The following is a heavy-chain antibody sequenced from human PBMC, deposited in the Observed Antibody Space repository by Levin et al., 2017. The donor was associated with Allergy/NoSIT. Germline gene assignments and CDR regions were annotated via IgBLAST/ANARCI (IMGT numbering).Heavy chain of an antibody. Sequence: GGSLRLSCADSGFTFSDHCMDWVRQAPGKGLEWVGRIRKRLEGSTTEYAASIKGRFIISRDDSKNSLYLQMNSLKIEDTAVYFCSRGSSIRGNDYWGQGTLVTVSS. D-gene: IGHD3-10*01. CDR2: IRKRLEGSTT. CDR3: SRGSSIRGNDY. CDR1: GFTFSDHC. J-gene: IGHJ4*02. V-gene: IGHV3-72*01.